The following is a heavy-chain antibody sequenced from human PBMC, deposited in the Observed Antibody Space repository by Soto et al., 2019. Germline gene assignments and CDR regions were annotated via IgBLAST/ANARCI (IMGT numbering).Heavy chain of an antibody. D-gene: IGHD3-22*01. CDR1: GGTFSSYT. V-gene: IGHV1-69*02. J-gene: IGHJ3*02. CDR3: ARSMNYYDSSGYYTDAFDI. Sequence: ASVKVSCKASGGTFSSYTISWVRQAPGQGLEWMGRIIPILGIANYAQKFQGRVTITAEKSTSTAYMELSSLRSEDTAVYYCARSMNYYDSSGYYTDAFDIWGQGTMVTVSS. CDR2: IIPILGIA.